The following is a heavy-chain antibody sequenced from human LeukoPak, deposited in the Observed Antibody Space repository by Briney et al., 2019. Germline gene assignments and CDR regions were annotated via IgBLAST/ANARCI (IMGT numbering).Heavy chain of an antibody. CDR2: MNPNSGNT. CDR3: ATDLTRAARGGY. D-gene: IGHD3-10*01. CDR1: GYTFTSYD. J-gene: IGHJ4*02. Sequence: ASVKVSCKDSGYTFTSYDINWVRQATGQGLEWMGWMNPNSGNTGYAQKFQGRVTMTRNTSISTAYMELSSLRSEDTAVYYCATDLTRAARGGYWGQGTLVTVSS. V-gene: IGHV1-8*01.